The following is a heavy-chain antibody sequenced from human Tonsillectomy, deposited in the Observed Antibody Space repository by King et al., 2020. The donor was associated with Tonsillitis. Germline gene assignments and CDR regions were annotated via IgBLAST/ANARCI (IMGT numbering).Heavy chain of an antibody. CDR2: ISGSGGST. Sequence: VQLVESGGGLVQPGGSLRLSCAASGFTFSSYAMSWVRQAPGKGLEWVSVISGSGGSTFYADSVKGRFTISRDNSKNTLYLQMNSLRAEDTAVYYCAKLGGVVVTAIGYWGQGTLVTVSS. J-gene: IGHJ4*02. D-gene: IGHD2-21*02. CDR3: AKLGGVVVTAIGY. V-gene: IGHV3-23*04. CDR1: GFTFSSYA.